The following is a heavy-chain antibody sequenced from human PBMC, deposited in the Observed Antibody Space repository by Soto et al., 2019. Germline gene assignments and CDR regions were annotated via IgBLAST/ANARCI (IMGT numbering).Heavy chain of an antibody. CDR2: IKQDGSEK. Sequence: EVQLVESGGGLVQPGGSLRLSCAASGFTFSSDRMSWVRQAPGKGLEWVANIKQDGSEKYYVDSVKGRFTISRDNAKKSLYLQMNSLRAEDTAVYFCARGSSAADWGQGTLVTVSS. V-gene: IGHV3-7*04. CDR3: ARGSSAAD. J-gene: IGHJ4*02. D-gene: IGHD6-13*01. CDR1: GFTFSSDR.